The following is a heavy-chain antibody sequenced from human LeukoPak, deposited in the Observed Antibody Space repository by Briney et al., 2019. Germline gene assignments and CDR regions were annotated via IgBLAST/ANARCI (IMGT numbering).Heavy chain of an antibody. CDR1: GFTVSSNY. CDR3: ARDWTGWSFDP. V-gene: IGHV3-66*01. Sequence: GGSLRLSCAASGFTVSSNYMSWVRQAPGKGLEWVSVIYSGGSTYYSDSVKGRFAISRDNAKKSLYLQMNSLRVEDTAVYYCARDWTGWSFDPWGQGTLVTVSS. D-gene: IGHD3/OR15-3a*01. J-gene: IGHJ5*02. CDR2: IYSGGST.